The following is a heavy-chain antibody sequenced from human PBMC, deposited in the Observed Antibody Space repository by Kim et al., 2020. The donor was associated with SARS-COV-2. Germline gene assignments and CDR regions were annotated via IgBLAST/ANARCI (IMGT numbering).Heavy chain of an antibody. Sequence: ASVKVSCKASGYVFTYYYIHWVRQAPGQGLEWMGWINPDTGGTTYAQKFQVRVTLTRDTSITTAFMELSGLTSDDTAVYYCARLRTFDYWGQGALVTVSS. CDR3: ARLRTFDY. V-gene: IGHV1-2*02. CDR2: INPDTGGT. CDR1: GYVFTYYY. J-gene: IGHJ4*02.